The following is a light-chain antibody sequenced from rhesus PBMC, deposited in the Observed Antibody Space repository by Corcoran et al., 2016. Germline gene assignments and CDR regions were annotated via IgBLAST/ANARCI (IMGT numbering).Light chain of an antibody. J-gene: IGKJ1*01. CDR2: AES. CDR3: LQDYTTPST. Sequence: DIQMTQSPSSLSASVGDRVTITCRASQGINKELSWYQQKPGKAPTLLIYAESSLQTGVSSRFSGSGSGTDYTLTISSLQPEDGATYYGLQDYTTPSTFGQGTKVEIK. V-gene: IGKV1-94*01. CDR1: QGINKE.